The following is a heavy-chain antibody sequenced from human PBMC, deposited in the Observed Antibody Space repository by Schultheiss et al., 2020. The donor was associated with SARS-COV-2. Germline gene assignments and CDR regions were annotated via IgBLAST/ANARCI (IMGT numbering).Heavy chain of an antibody. J-gene: IGHJ4*02. CDR3: ARTVDTAMVFDY. CDR2: IYPGDSDT. Sequence: GESLKISCRASGYRFTNYWIGWVRQMSGKGLEWMGIIYPGDSDTRYSPSFQGQVTISADKSVSTAYLQWSSLKASDTAMYYCARTVDTAMVFDYWGQGTLVTVSS. CDR1: GYRFTNYW. V-gene: IGHV5-51*01. D-gene: IGHD5-18*01.